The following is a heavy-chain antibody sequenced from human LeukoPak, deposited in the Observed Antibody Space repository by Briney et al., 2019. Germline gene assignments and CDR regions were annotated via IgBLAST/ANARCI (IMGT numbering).Heavy chain of an antibody. D-gene: IGHD6-19*01. CDR3: XXXXXXXSGWYNWFDP. J-gene: IGHJ5*02. Sequence: NPSETLSLTCTVSGGSISSSSYYWGWIRQPPGKGLEWIGSIYYSGSTYYNPSLKSRVTISVDTSKNQFSLKLSSVTAADTAVYXXXXXXXXXSGWYNWFDPWGQGTLVTVSS. CDR1: GGSISSSSYY. V-gene: IGHV4-39*01. CDR2: IYYSGST.